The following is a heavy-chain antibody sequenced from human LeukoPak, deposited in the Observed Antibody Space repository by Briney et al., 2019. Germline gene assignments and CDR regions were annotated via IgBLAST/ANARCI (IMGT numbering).Heavy chain of an antibody. D-gene: IGHD2-15*01. CDR1: GYTFTSYG. Sequence: GASVKVSCKASGYTFTSYGISWVRQAPGQGLEWMGWISAYNGNTNYAQKLQGRATMTTDTSTSTAYMELRSLRSDDTAVYYCARENGFPGYCSGGSCYPDTYYFDYWGQGTLVTVSS. V-gene: IGHV1-18*01. J-gene: IGHJ4*02. CDR2: ISAYNGNT. CDR3: ARENGFPGYCSGGSCYPDTYYFDY.